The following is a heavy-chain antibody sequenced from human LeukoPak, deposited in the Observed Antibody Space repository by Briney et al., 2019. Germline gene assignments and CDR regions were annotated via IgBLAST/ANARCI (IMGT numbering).Heavy chain of an antibody. CDR1: GGSISSSNW. CDR2: IYLRGNT. J-gene: IGHJ4*02. V-gene: IGHV4-4*02. D-gene: IGHD3-9*01. Sequence: PSGTLSLTFAISGGSISSSNWWTWVRQPPGKGLEWVGEIYLRGNTNYNPSLESRVTISVDESKTQLSLRLESVTAADTAVYYCARARYDILTGYLIDYWGQGTLVTVSS. CDR3: ARARYDILTGYLIDY.